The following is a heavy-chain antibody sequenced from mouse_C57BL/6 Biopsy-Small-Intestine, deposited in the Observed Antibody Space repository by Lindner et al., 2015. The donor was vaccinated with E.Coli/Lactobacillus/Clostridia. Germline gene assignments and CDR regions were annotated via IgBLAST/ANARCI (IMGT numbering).Heavy chain of an antibody. D-gene: IGHD2-1*01. Sequence: SVKVSCKASGYTFRNYGFSWVRQAPGQGLEWMGWISVYNGNTNYAQKLQGRLTLSTDTSTNTAYLELRSLRSNDTAIYYCAREPRYSGNYFSFDYWGQGTLVTVSS. CDR2: ISVYNGNT. CDR1: GYTFRNYG. CDR3: AREPRYSGNYFSFDY. J-gene: IGHJ4*01. V-gene: IGHV14-3*01.